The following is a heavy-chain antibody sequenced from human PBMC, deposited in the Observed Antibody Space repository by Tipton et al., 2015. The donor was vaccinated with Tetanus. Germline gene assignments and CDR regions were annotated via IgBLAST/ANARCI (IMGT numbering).Heavy chain of an antibody. D-gene: IGHD4-11*01. CDR2: IHHSGLA. Sequence: TLSLTCTVSGGSVRSGSYSWNWIRQPPGKGLEWIAFIHHSGLAFSKPSLKSRVSISIDTSQNQFSLRLTSVTAADTAVYFCARNVYTVTNDAFDIWGHGTLVNVSS. CDR1: GGSVRSGSYS. V-gene: IGHV4-30-2*05. CDR3: ARNVYTVTNDAFDI. J-gene: IGHJ3*02.